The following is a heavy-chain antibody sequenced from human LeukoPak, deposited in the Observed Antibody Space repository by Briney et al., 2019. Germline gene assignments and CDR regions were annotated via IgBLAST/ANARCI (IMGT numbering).Heavy chain of an antibody. CDR1: GFTFSSYA. CDR3: AKLADYDILTGYYNWFDP. Sequence: GGSLRLSCAASGFTFSSYAMSWVRQAPGKGLEWVSAISGSGGSTYYADSVKGRFTISRDNSKNTLYLQMNSLRAEDTAVYYCAKLADYDILTGYYNWFDPWGQGTLVTVSS. J-gene: IGHJ5*02. D-gene: IGHD3-9*01. CDR2: ISGSGGST. V-gene: IGHV3-23*01.